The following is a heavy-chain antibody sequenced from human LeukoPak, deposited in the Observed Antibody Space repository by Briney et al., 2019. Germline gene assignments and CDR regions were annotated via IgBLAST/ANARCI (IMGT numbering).Heavy chain of an antibody. CDR3: ARDFVDTDMGYVGFGSAFDI. D-gene: IGHD5-18*01. CDR2: MNPNSGDT. J-gene: IGHJ3*02. V-gene: IGHV1-8*01. CDR1: GYTFTSYD. Sequence: GASVKVSCKASGYTFTSYDINWVRQATGQGLEWMGWMNPNSGDTGYAQKFQGRVTMTRNTSISTAYMELSSLRSEDTAVYYCARDFVDTDMGYVGFGSAFDIWGQGTIVTVSS.